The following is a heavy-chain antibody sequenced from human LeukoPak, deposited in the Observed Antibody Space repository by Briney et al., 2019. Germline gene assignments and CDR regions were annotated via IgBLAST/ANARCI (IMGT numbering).Heavy chain of an antibody. Sequence: PSETLSLTCAVYGGSFSGYYWSWIRQPPGKGLEWIGEINHSGSTNYNPSLKSRVTISVDTSKDQFSLKLSSVTAADTAVYYCARTEASITIFGVSLGHGMDVWGQGTTVTVSS. J-gene: IGHJ6*02. CDR3: ARTEASITIFGVSLGHGMDV. CDR1: GGSFSGYY. D-gene: IGHD3-3*01. CDR2: INHSGST. V-gene: IGHV4-34*01.